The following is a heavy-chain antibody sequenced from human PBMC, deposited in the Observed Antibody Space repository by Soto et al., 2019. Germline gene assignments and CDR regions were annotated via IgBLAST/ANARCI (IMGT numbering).Heavy chain of an antibody. J-gene: IGHJ4*02. D-gene: IGHD1-1*01. CDR3: ARMAGTTDYYFDY. Sequence: SVKVSCKASGGTFSSYAISWVRQAPGQGLEWMGGIIPIVGTANYAQKFQGRVTMTRDTSTSTVYMELSSLRSEDTAVYYCARMAGTTDYYFDYWGQGTLVTVSS. V-gene: IGHV1-69*05. CDR1: GGTFSSYA. CDR2: IIPIVGTA.